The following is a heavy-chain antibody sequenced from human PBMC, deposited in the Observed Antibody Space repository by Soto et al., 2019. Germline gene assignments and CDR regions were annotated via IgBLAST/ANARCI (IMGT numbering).Heavy chain of an antibody. CDR3: ARGRVVVVPAAMSGAWFDP. CDR1: GGSISSGGYY. Sequence: SETLSLTCTVSGGSISSGGYYWSWIRQHPGKGLEWIGYIYYSGSTYYNPSLKSRVTISVDTSKNQFSLKLSSVTAADTAVYYCARGRVVVVPAAMSGAWFDPWGQGTLVTVSS. D-gene: IGHD2-2*01. J-gene: IGHJ5*02. V-gene: IGHV4-31*03. CDR2: IYYSGST.